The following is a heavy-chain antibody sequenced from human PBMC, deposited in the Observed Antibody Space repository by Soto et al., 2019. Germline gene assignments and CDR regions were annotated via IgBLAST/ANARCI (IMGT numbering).Heavy chain of an antibody. V-gene: IGHV3-72*01. CDR3: AMLGGCSGGSSGVDV. D-gene: IGHD6-19*01. J-gene: IGHJ6*02. Sequence: EVQLVESGGGLVQPGGSLRLSCAASGLIFSDYHMDWVRQSPGKGLEWVGRIRRKANSYTTEYAAAVKGRFTISRDDSNNTLDVKMNSLQGDDTAVYYFAMLGGCSGGSSGVDVWGHSTTVPVSS. CDR2: IRRKANSYTT. CDR1: GLIFSDYH.